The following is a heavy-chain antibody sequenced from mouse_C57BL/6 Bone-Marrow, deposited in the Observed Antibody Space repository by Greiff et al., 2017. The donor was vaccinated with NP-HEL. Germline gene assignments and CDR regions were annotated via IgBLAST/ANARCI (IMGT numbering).Heavy chain of an antibody. CDR3: VRQPWPGWYFDV. Sequence: EVKLVESGGGLVQPKGSLKLSCAASGFSFNTYAMNWVRQAPGKGLEWVARIRSKSNNYATYYADSVKDRFTISRDDSESMLYLQMNNLKTEDTAMYYCVRQPWPGWYFDVWGTGTTVTVSS. J-gene: IGHJ1*03. CDR2: IRSKSNNYAT. V-gene: IGHV10-1*01. CDR1: GFSFNTYA.